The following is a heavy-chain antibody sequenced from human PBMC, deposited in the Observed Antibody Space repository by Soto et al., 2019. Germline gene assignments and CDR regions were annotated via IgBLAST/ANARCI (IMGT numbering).Heavy chain of an antibody. Sequence: PGGSLRLSSAASGFTFSSFAMSWVRQAPGKGLEWVSAISGSGGSTYYADSVKGRFTISRDNSKNTLYLQMNSLRAEDTAVYYCAKQRLVRPTLFDYWGQGTLVTVSS. V-gene: IGHV3-23*01. CDR3: AKQRLVRPTLFDY. CDR2: ISGSGGST. J-gene: IGHJ4*02. CDR1: GFTFSSFA. D-gene: IGHD3-9*01.